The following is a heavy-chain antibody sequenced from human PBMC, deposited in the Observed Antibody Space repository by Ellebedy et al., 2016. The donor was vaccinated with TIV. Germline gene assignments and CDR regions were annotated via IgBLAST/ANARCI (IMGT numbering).Heavy chain of an antibody. J-gene: IGHJ4*02. CDR2: INPSGGTT. V-gene: IGHV1-46*01. D-gene: IGHD3-10*01. CDR3: ARDKSQIAASFTGSFGY. CDR1: GYTFTSYD. Sequence: AASVKVSCKASGYTFTSYDINWVRQAPGQGLEWMGIINPSGGTTTYAQKFQGRVTMTRDTSTSTVFMELSSLRSEDTAVYYCARDKSQIAASFTGSFGYWGQGTLVTVSS.